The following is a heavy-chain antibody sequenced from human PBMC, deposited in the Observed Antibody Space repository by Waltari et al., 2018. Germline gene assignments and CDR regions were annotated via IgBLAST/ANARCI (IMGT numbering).Heavy chain of an antibody. V-gene: IGHV3-23*01. CDR2: ISGSGGST. CDR1: GFTFSSYA. CDR3: AKDSYDYVWGSYRPTDY. J-gene: IGHJ4*02. Sequence: EVQLLESGGGLVQPGGSLRLSCAASGFTFSSYAMSWVRQAPGKGLEWVSAISGSGGSTYYADSVKGRFTISRDNSKNTLYLQMNSLRAEDTAVYYCAKDSYDYVWGSYRPTDYWGQGTLVTVSS. D-gene: IGHD3-16*02.